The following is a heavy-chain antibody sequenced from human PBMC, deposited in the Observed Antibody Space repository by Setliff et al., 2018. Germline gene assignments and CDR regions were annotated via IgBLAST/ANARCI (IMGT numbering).Heavy chain of an antibody. CDR3: AGCGYGQYYAMDV. CDR1: GFTVRSYY. V-gene: IGHV3-66*01. CDR2: IYTGGST. D-gene: IGHD5-12*01. Sequence: PGGSLRLSCAASGFTVRSYYMTRVRQAPGKGLEWVSVIYTGGSTYYADSVKGRFTISRDDSNNTLYLQMTSLRAEDTAVYYCAGCGYGQYYAMDVWGQGTTVTVSS. J-gene: IGHJ6*02.